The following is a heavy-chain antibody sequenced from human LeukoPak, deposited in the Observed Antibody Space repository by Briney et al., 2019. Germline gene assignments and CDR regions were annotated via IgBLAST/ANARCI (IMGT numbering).Heavy chain of an antibody. Sequence: GGSLRLSCAASGFIFSSYAMSWVRQAPGKGLEWVAVIWYDGSNKYYADSVKGRFTISRDNSKNTLYLQMNSLRAEDTAVYYCARGHSGSFDYWGRGTLVTVSS. CDR1: GFIFSSYA. V-gene: IGHV3-33*08. D-gene: IGHD3-10*01. CDR2: IWYDGSNK. J-gene: IGHJ4*02. CDR3: ARGHSGSFDY.